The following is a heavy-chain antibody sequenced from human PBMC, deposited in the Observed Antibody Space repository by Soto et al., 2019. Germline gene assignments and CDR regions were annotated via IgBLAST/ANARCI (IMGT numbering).Heavy chain of an antibody. Sequence: QVQLVQSGAEVKKPGSSVKVSCKASGGTFSSYAISWVRQAPGQGLEWMGGSIPIFGTANYAQKFQGRVTITADESTSTAYMELSSLRSEDTAVYYCATRTGYCSGGSCYPDAFDIWGQGTMVTVSS. CDR1: GGTFSSYA. CDR2: SIPIFGTA. CDR3: ATRTGYCSGGSCYPDAFDI. V-gene: IGHV1-69*01. D-gene: IGHD2-15*01. J-gene: IGHJ3*02.